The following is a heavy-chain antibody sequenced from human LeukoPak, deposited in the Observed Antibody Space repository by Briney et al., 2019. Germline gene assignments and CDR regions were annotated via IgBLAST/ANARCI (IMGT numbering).Heavy chain of an antibody. Sequence: SETLSLTCTVSGGSISTYYWSWIRQPAGKGLEWIGRIYTSGSTNHNPSLKSRVTMSVDTSKNQFSLKLNSVTAADTAVYYCARDVLRSGLYAFDIWGQGTMVTISS. CDR2: IYTSGST. J-gene: IGHJ3*02. CDR3: ARDVLRSGLYAFDI. V-gene: IGHV4-4*07. CDR1: GGSISTYY. D-gene: IGHD3-3*01.